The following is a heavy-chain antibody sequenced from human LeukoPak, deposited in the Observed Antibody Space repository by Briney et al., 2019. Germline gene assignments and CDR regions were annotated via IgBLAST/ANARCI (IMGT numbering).Heavy chain of an antibody. CDR3: ARGGSGSSYLVHI. J-gene: IGHJ4*02. CDR1: GFTFSSYA. CDR2: ISYDGSNK. D-gene: IGHD1-26*01. Sequence: PGGSLRLSCAAPGFTFSSYAMHWVRQAPGKGLEWVAVISYDGSNKYYADSVKGRFTISRDNAKNTLYVQMNSLRAEDTAVYYCARGGSGSSYLVHIWGQGTLVTVSS. V-gene: IGHV3-30*04.